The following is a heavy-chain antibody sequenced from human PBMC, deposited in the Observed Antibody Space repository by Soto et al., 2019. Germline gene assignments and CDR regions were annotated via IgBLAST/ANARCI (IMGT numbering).Heavy chain of an antibody. CDR1: GDSTSSNSHY. D-gene: IGHD1-26*01. J-gene: IGHJ4*01. CDR2: VFHSGST. CDR3: ARLFNGNYYIDY. Sequence: PSETLSLTCSVSGDSTSSNSHYWGWIRQPPGKGLEWIGSVFHSGSTKYNTSLKSRVTISIDTSKDQFSLRLSSVAVADTAVYYCARLFNGNYYIDYWGHGTLVTVSS. V-gene: IGHV4-39*01.